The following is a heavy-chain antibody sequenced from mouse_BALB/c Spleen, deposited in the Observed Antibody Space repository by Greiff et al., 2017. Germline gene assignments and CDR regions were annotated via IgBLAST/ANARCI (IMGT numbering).Heavy chain of an antibody. CDR2: ILPGSGST. V-gene: IGHV1-55*01. J-gene: IGHJ2*01. CDR1: GYSFTSYW. Sequence: QVQLQQPGAELVRPGASVKLSCKASGYSFTSYWMNWVKQRPGHGLEWIGEILPGSGSTNYNEKFKGKATFTADTSSNTAYMQLSSLTSEDSAVYYCARRLGRGFYFDYWGQGTTLTVSS. CDR3: ARRLGRGFYFDY. D-gene: IGHD4-1*01.